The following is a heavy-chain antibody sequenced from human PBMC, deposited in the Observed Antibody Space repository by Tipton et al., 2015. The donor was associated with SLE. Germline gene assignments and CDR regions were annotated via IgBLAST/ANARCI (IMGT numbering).Heavy chain of an antibody. J-gene: IGHJ4*02. CDR1: GGSISSHY. D-gene: IGHD6-13*01. Sequence: LRLSCTVSGGSISSHYWSWIRQPPGKGLEWIGYIYYSGSTNYNPSLKSRVTISVDTSKNQFSLKLSSVTAADTAVYYCAREIRYSSSWYGRYFDYWGQGTLVTVSS. CDR3: AREIRYSSSWYGRYFDY. CDR2: IYYSGST. V-gene: IGHV4-59*11.